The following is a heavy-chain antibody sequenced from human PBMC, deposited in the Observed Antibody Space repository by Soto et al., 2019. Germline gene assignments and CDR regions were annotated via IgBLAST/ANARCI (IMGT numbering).Heavy chain of an antibody. J-gene: IGHJ4*02. D-gene: IGHD1-26*01. CDR2: INHSGST. CDR3: ARSISREMLGY. CDR1: GGSISNSGNY. Sequence: PSETLSLTCSVSGGSISNSGNYWGWIRRPPGKGLEWIGEINHSGSTNYNPSLKSRVTISVDTSKNQFSLRLSSVTAADTAVYYCARSISREMLGYWGQGTLVTVSS. V-gene: IGHV4-39*07.